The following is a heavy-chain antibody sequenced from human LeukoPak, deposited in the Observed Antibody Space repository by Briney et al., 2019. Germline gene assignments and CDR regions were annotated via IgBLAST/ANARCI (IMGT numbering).Heavy chain of an antibody. D-gene: IGHD4-17*01. J-gene: IGHJ4*02. CDR2: ISGSSSKI. CDR1: GFTFSSYT. CDR3: ARDAYGDYGFDY. V-gene: IGHV3-21*01. Sequence: GGCLSLSCAASGFTFSSYTMNWVRQPPGKGLGWVSSISGSSSKIYYADPVKGRFTISRDNAKDSLYLQMNSLRADDTAVYYCARDAYGDYGFDYWGQGILVTVSS.